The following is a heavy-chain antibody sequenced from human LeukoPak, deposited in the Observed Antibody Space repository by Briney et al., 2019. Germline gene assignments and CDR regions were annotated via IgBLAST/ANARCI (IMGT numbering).Heavy chain of an antibody. CDR2: ISSSGSTI. CDR3: ARVPRATYYYYGMDV. CDR1: GFTFSDYY. V-gene: IGHV3-11*01. J-gene: IGHJ6*02. Sequence: GGSLRLSCAASGFTFSDYYMSWIRQAPGKGLEWVSYISSSGSTIYYADSVKGRFTISRDNAKNSLYLQMNGLRAEDTAVYYCARVPRATYYYYGMDVWGQGTTVTVSS.